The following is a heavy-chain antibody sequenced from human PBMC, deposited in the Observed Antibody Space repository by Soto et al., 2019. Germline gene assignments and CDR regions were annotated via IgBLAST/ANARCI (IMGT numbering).Heavy chain of an antibody. Sequence: QVHLVQSGADVKKPGASVKVSCKASGYTFTSYGITWVRQAPGQGLEWMGWISAHNGNTDYAQKLQGRVIVTRDTSTSTAYMELRSLRSDDTAVYYCARGRYGEYWGQGALVTVSS. CDR2: ISAHNGNT. J-gene: IGHJ4*02. CDR1: GYTFTSYG. CDR3: ARGRYGEY. V-gene: IGHV1-18*01. D-gene: IGHD3-10*01.